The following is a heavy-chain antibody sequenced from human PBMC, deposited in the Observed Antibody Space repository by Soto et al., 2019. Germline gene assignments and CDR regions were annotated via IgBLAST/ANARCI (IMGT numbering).Heavy chain of an antibody. CDR3: ARLTKLALSPGLFDY. D-gene: IGHD1-1*01. Sequence: SETLSLTCTVSGGSISSYYWSWIRQPPGKGLEWIGYIYYSGSTNYNPSLKSRVTISADTSKNQFSLKLSSVTAADTAVYYCARLTKLALSPGLFDYWGQGTLVTVSS. CDR2: IYYSGST. CDR1: GGSISSYY. V-gene: IGHV4-59*08. J-gene: IGHJ4*02.